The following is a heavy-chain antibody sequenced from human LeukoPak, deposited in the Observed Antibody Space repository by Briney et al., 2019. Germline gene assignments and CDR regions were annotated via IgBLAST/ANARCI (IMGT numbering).Heavy chain of an antibody. Sequence: PSQTLSLTCTVSGGSISSDYWSWIRQPPGKGLEWIGYIYFSGSTNYNPSLKSRVTISVDRSKNQFSLKLSSVTAADTAVYYCARELELRYWGQGTLVTVSS. CDR3: ARELELRY. V-gene: IGHV4-59*12. D-gene: IGHD1-7*01. CDR1: GGSISSDY. J-gene: IGHJ4*02. CDR2: IYFSGST.